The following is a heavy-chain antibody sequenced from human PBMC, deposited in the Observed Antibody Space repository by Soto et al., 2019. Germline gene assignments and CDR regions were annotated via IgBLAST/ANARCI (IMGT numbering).Heavy chain of an antibody. CDR1: GYTFTSYA. CDR3: ARVIGGWYYFYY. V-gene: IGHV1-3*01. D-gene: IGHD6-19*01. J-gene: IGHJ4*02. CDR2: INAGNGNT. Sequence: ASVKVSCKASGYTFTSYAMHWVRQAPGQRLEWMGWINAGNGNTKYSQKFQGRVTITRDTSASTAYMELSSLRSEDTAVYYCARVIGGWYYFYYWGQGTLVTVSS.